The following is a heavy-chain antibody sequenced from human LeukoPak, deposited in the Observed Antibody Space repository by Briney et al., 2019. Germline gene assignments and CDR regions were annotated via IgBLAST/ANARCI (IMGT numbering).Heavy chain of an antibody. Sequence: PSETLSLTCTVSGGSISSYYGSWIRQPPGKGLEWVGYIYYSGSTNYNPSLKSQVTISVATSKNQFSLKLSSVTAADTAVYYCARGVVLWPGKGYSYGMDVWGQGTTVTVSS. CDR2: IYYSGST. J-gene: IGHJ6*02. CDR1: GGSISSYY. CDR3: ARGVVLWPGKGYSYGMDV. V-gene: IGHV4-59*08. D-gene: IGHD3-16*01.